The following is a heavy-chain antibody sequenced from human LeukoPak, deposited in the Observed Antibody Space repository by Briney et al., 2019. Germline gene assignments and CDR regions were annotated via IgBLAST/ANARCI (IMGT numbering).Heavy chain of an antibody. D-gene: IGHD1-26*01. CDR3: ARDQRGSYYGFFDY. CDR2: ISDSGSTR. Sequence: GGSLRLSCAASRFTFSSYDMNWVRQAPGKGLEWVSYISDSGSTRYYADSVKGRFTFSRGNAKNSLYLQMNSLRAEDTAVYYCARDQRGSYYGFFDYWGQGTLVTVSS. CDR1: RFTFSSYD. J-gene: IGHJ4*02. V-gene: IGHV3-48*03.